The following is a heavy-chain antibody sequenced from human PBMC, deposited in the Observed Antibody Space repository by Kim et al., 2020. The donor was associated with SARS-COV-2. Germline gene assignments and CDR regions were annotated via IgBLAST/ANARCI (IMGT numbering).Heavy chain of an antibody. J-gene: IGHJ2*01. CDR2: T. CDR3: ARHLRNWYFDL. V-gene: IGHV4-39*01. Sequence: TSPHPSLKGRVTISVDTSKEQFSLRLSSVTAADAAVYYCARHLRNWYFDLWGRGTLVTVSS.